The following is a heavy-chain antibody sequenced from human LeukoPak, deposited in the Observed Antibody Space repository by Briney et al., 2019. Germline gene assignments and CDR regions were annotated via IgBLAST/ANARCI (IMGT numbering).Heavy chain of an antibody. D-gene: IGHD2-15*01. J-gene: IGHJ4*02. CDR1: GFTFSSYA. Sequence: TGGSLRFSCAASGFTFSSYAMSWVRQAPGKGLEWVSAISGSGGSTYYADSVKGRFTISRDNSKNTLYLQMNSLRAEDTAVYYCAKGVRDPRYCSGGSCYGKSFDYWGQGTLVTVSS. CDR3: AKGVRDPRYCSGGSCYGKSFDY. V-gene: IGHV3-23*01. CDR2: ISGSGGST.